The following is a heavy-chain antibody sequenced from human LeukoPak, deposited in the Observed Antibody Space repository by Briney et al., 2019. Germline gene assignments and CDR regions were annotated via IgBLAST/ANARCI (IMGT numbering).Heavy chain of an antibody. CDR3: ARSSAVVVAATFDY. D-gene: IGHD2-15*01. V-gene: IGHV4-59*08. Sequence: PSETLSLTCTVSGGSISSYYWSWSRQPPGKGLEWIGYIYYSGSTNYNPSLKSRVTISVDTSKNQFSLKLSSVTAADTAVYYCARSSAVVVAATFDYWGQGTLVTVSS. CDR2: IYYSGST. J-gene: IGHJ4*02. CDR1: GGSISSYY.